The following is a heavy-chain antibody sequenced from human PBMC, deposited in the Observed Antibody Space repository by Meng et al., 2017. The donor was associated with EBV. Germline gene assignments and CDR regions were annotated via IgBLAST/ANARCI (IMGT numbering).Heavy chain of an antibody. CDR2: MNPNSGNT. CDR1: AYTFTSYD. Sequence: QVWLVQFGEAVKKPGSSLKVPCKASAYTFTSYDSNWVRQATGQGLEWMGWMNPNSGNTGYAQKFQGRVTMTRNTSISTAYMELSSLRSEDTAVYYCARGRGVYCSGGSCYPGWFDPWGQGTLVTVSS. J-gene: IGHJ5*02. V-gene: IGHV1-8*01. D-gene: IGHD2-15*01. CDR3: ARGRGVYCSGGSCYPGWFDP.